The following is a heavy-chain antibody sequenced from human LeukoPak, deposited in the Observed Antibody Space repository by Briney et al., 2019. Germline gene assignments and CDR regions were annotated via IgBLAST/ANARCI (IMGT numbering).Heavy chain of an antibody. D-gene: IGHD2-15*01. CDR1: GASINNYY. V-gene: IGHV4-59*08. Sequence: SETLSLTCIVSGASINNYYWSWIRQPPGAGLEWVGYIYNSGDTSYNPSLKTRVTMSVDTSKNQFSLTLRSVPDADTAVYYCTRHSGGFPVAPYYLDYWGLGTLVTVSS. J-gene: IGHJ4*02. CDR3: TRHSGGFPVAPYYLDY. CDR2: IYNSGDT.